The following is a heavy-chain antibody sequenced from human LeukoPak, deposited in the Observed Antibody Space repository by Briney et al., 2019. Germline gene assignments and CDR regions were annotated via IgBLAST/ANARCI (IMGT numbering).Heavy chain of an antibody. D-gene: IGHD3-3*01. V-gene: IGHV4-39*01. CDR3: ARLSGPYYYAVDV. Sequence: SETLSLTCSVSGGSISSTSYSWGWIRQAPGEGLEWIGSIYYNGNTFHNPSLKNRVTIFEDMSKNQFYMKMRSVTAADTAVYYCARLSGPYYYAVDVWGQGTTVTVSS. CDR1: GGSISSTSYS. CDR2: IYYNGNT. J-gene: IGHJ6*02.